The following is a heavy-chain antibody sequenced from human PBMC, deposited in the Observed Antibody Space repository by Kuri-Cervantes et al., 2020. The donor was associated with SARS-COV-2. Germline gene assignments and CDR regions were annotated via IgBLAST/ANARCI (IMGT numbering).Heavy chain of an antibody. D-gene: IGHD3-3*01. CDR1: GFTFSSYA. J-gene: IGHJ6*02. CDR3: ARHVLRFLEWRPSYYYYGMDV. CDR2: ISGSGGST. Sequence: GGSLRLSCAASGFTFSSYAMSWVRQAPGKGLEWVSAISGSGGSTYYADSVKGRFTISRDNSKNTLYLQMNSLRAEDTAVYYCARHVLRFLEWRPSYYYYGMDVWGQGTTVTVSS. V-gene: IGHV3-23*01.